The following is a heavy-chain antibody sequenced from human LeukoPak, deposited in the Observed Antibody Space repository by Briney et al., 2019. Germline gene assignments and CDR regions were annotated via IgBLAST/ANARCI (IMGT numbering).Heavy chain of an antibody. CDR2: IKQDGSEK. V-gene: IGHV3-7*01. J-gene: IGHJ4*02. D-gene: IGHD3-10*01. Sequence: PGGSLRLSCAASGFTFSSYWMSWVRQAPGKGLEWVANIKQDGSEKYYVDSVKGRFTISRDNAKNSLYLQMNSLRAEDTAVYYCASEFRAPKLLWFGELLWYFDYWGQGTLVTVSS. CDR3: ASEFRAPKLLWFGELLWYFDY. CDR1: GFTFSSYW.